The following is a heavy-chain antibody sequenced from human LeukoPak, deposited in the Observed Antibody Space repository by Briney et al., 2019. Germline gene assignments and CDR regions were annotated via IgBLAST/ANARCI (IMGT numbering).Heavy chain of an antibody. CDR2: ISYDGSNK. J-gene: IGHJ4*02. CDR3: AKDLYY. CDR1: GFTFSSYG. V-gene: IGHV3-30*18. Sequence: GRSLRLSCAASGFTFSSYGMHWVRQAPGKGLEWVAVISYDGSNKYYADSVKGRFTISRDNSKNTLYLQMNILRAEDTAVYYCAKDLYYWGQGTLVTVSS.